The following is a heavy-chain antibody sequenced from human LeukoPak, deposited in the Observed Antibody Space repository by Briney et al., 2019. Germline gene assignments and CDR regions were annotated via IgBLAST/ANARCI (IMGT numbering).Heavy chain of an antibody. Sequence: ASVKVSCKASGYTFTSYGINWVRQAPGQGLEWMGWISAYTGNTNYAQKLQGRVTMTTDTSTSSAYMELRSLRSDDTAVYYCARGLVAKWFGELSYYYYYMDVWGKGTTVTISS. CDR3: ARGLVAKWFGELSYYYYYMDV. J-gene: IGHJ6*03. CDR1: GYTFTSYG. D-gene: IGHD3-10*01. CDR2: ISAYTGNT. V-gene: IGHV1-18*01.